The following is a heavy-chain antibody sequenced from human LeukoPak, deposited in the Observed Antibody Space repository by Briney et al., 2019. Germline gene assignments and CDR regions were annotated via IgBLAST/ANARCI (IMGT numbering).Heavy chain of an antibody. CDR2: IYSGGST. Sequence: GGSLRLSCAASGFTVSSNDMSWVRQAPGKGLECISVIYSGGSTDYADSVKGRLTISRDNSKNTLYLQMNSLRAEDTAVYYCARGRYLTTLGGAAAGFLDNWGQGTLVTVSS. CDR1: GFTVSSND. V-gene: IGHV3-53*01. J-gene: IGHJ4*02. CDR3: ARGRYLTTLGGAAAGFLDN. D-gene: IGHD6-13*01.